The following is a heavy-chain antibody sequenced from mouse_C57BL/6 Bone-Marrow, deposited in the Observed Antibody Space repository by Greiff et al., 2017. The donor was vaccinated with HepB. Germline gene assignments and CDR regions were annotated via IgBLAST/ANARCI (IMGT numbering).Heavy chain of an antibody. D-gene: IGHD1-1*01. Sequence: EVQLQQSGPVLVKPGASVKMSCKASGYTFTDYYMNWVKQSHGKSLEWIGVINPYNGGTSYNQKFKGKATLTVDQSSSTAYMELNSLTSEDSAVYYCARNGYGSRDWGQGTTLTVSS. CDR1: GYTFTDYY. CDR2: INPYNGGT. V-gene: IGHV1-19*01. J-gene: IGHJ2*01. CDR3: ARNGYGSRD.